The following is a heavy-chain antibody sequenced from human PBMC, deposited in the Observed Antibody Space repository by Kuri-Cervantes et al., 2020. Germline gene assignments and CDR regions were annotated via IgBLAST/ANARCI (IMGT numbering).Heavy chain of an antibody. J-gene: IGHJ6*02. CDR2: ISYDGSNK. CDR3: ARGDSSSWYISYYYYGMDV. CDR1: GFTFSSYS. Sequence: LSLTCAASGFTFSSYSMHWVRQAPGKGLEWVAVISYDGSNKYYADSVKGRFTISRDNSKNTLYLQMNSLRAEDTAVYYCARGDSSSWYISYYYYGMDVWGQGTTVTVSS. V-gene: IGHV3-30-3*01. D-gene: IGHD6-13*01.